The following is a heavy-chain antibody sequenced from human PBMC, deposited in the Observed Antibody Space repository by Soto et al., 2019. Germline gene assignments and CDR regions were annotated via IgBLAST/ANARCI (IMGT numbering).Heavy chain of an antibody. CDR3: ARGYDVNSELDY. CDR2: ILPTSVTP. D-gene: IGHD3-22*01. V-gene: IGHV1-69*01. Sequence: QVQLVQSGAEVKKPGSSVKVSCQASVGTFRGYAISWVRQAPGQGLEWLGGILPTSVTPNYAQKFQGRVTLTADESTNTAFLELRSLRSADTAVYYCARGYDVNSELDYWGQGTLVTVSS. CDR1: VGTFRGYA. J-gene: IGHJ4*02.